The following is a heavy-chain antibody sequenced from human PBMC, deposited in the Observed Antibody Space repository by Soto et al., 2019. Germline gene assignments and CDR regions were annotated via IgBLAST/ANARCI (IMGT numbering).Heavy chain of an antibody. Sequence: SETLSLTCAVYGGSFSGYYWSWIRRPPGKGLEWIGEINHSGSTNYNPSLKSRVTISVDTSKNQFSLKLSSVTAADTAVYYCARDCSGGSCYHWGQGTTVTVSS. D-gene: IGHD2-15*01. CDR2: INHSGST. CDR3: ARDCSGGSCYH. CDR1: GGSFSGYY. J-gene: IGHJ6*02. V-gene: IGHV4-34*01.